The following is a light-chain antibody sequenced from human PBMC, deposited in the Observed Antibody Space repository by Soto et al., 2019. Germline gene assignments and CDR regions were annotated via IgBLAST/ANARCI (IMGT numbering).Light chain of an antibody. CDR1: SSDIGTYDY. CDR3: SSYTTSSSVI. CDR2: DVN. Sequence: QSALTQPASVSGSPGQSIAISCNGTSSDIGTYDYVSWYQQHPGKAPKLMLFDVNHRPSGVSDRFFGSKSGNTASLTIPGLQAEDEADYYCSSYTTSSSVIFGGGTKLTVL. V-gene: IGLV2-14*03. J-gene: IGLJ2*01.